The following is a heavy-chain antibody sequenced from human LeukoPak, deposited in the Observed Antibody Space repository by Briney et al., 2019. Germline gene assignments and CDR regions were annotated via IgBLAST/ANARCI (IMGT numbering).Heavy chain of an antibody. D-gene: IGHD3-22*01. CDR3: ARTARSGYPNYYYYMDV. CDR2: IYYNGNT. Sequence: PSETLSLTCTVFGGSISSSSYYWGWIRQPPGKGLEWIGSIYYNGNTYYNPSLKSRVTISVDTSKNQFSLKLSSVTAADTAVYYCARTARSGYPNYYYYMDVWGKGTTVTVSS. V-gene: IGHV4-39*01. CDR1: GGSISSSSYY. J-gene: IGHJ6*03.